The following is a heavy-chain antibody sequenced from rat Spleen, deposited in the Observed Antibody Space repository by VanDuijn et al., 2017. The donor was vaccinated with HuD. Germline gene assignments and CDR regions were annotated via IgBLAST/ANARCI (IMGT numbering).Heavy chain of an antibody. J-gene: IGHJ2*01. CDR1: GFTFNNYW. V-gene: IGHV5-31*01. Sequence: EVQLVESGGGLVQPGRSLKLSCVASGFTFNNYWMTWIRQAPGKGLEWVASITNTGGSTYYPDSVKGRFTISRDTAENTLYLQMSSLRSEDTATYNCTRVGYIRYWGQGVMVTVSS. CDR3: TRVGYIRY. CDR2: ITNTGGST. D-gene: IGHD1-12*03.